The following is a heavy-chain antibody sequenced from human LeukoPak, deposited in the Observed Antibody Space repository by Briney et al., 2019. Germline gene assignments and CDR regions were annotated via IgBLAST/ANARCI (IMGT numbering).Heavy chain of an antibody. Sequence: PGGSLRLSCAASGFTFSSYAMSWVRQAPGNGLEWVSAISGSGGSTYYADSVKGRFTISRDNSKNTLYLQMNSLRAEDTAVYYCAKDSIVVVPAAIVYWGQGTLVTVSS. CDR2: ISGSGGST. CDR3: AKDSIVVVPAAIVY. CDR1: GFTFSSYA. J-gene: IGHJ4*02. V-gene: IGHV3-23*01. D-gene: IGHD2-2*02.